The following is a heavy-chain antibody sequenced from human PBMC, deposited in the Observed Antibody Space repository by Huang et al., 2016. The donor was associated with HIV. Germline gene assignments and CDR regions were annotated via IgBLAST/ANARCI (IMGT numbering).Heavy chain of an antibody. V-gene: IGHV1-69*13. D-gene: IGHD6-13*01. J-gene: IGHJ3*01. CDR2: IIPICGTV. CDR3: ARDLTGTRAAAAGIRGDAFDV. CDR1: GGTFGSYD. Sequence: QVQLVQSGAEVKKPGSSVKVSCKASGGTFGSYDISWVRQAPGQGLEWMGGIIPICGTVNYEQKFQVRVRITADASTSTAYMELTSLRSEDTAVYYCARDLTGTRAAAAGIRGDAFDVWGQGTLVTVSS.